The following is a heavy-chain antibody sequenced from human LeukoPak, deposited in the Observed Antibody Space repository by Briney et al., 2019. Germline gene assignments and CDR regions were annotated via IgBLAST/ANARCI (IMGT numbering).Heavy chain of an antibody. V-gene: IGHV4-61*05. CDR1: GDSISTSNSY. CDR2: IYYSGST. D-gene: IGHD5-18*01. Sequence: KPSETLSLTCTVSGDSISTSNSYWGWIRQPPGKGLEWIGYIYYSGSTNYNPSLKSRVTISVDTSKNQFSLKLSSVTAADTAVYYCAGGGTAMDNWFDPWGQGTLVTVSS. J-gene: IGHJ5*02. CDR3: AGGGTAMDNWFDP.